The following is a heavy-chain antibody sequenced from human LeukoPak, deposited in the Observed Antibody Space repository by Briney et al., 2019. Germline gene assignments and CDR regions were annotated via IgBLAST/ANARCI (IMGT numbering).Heavy chain of an antibody. CDR2: ISGSGGST. CDR3: AKDTGSSTNKYFDY. J-gene: IGHJ4*02. Sequence: GGSLRLSCAASGFTVSSTYMSWVRQAPGKGLEWVSAISGSGGSTYYADSVKGRFTISRDNSKNTLYLQMNSLRAEDTAVYYCAKDTGSSTNKYFDYWGQGTLVTVSS. D-gene: IGHD6-6*01. CDR1: GFTVSSTY. V-gene: IGHV3-23*01.